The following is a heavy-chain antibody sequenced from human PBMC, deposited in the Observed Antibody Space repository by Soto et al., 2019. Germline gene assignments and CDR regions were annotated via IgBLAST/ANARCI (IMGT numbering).Heavy chain of an antibody. CDR1: GYTFTSYH. D-gene: IGHD6-13*01. J-gene: IGHJ5*01. V-gene: IGHV1-46*01. CDR3: ARGSSRWLFDF. Sequence: ASVKVSCKASGYTFTSYHMHWVRQAPGQGLEWMGIINSSGSNTYYAQKFQGRVTMTRDTSTSTVYMELSSLRSDDTAVYYCARGSSRWLFDFWGQATLVTVSS. CDR2: INSSGSNT.